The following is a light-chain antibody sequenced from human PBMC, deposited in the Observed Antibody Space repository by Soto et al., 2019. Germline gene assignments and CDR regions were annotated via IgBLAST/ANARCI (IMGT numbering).Light chain of an antibody. CDR1: QSVSSSY. V-gene: IGKV3-20*01. J-gene: IGKJ3*01. CDR3: QQYNNWPRT. CDR2: GAY. Sequence: DIVLTQSPGTLSLSPGERSTLSCPASQSVSSSYLAWYQQKPGQAPRLLIYGAYSRATGITDRFSGSGSGTEFTLTISSLQSEDFAVYYCQQYNNWPRTFGHGTKVDIK.